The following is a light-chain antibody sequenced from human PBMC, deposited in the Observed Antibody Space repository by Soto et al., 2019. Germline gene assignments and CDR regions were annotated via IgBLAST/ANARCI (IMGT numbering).Light chain of an antibody. Sequence: EIVMTQSPATLSVSPGERATLSCRASQSVSSNLAWYQQKPGQAPRLLIYGASTRATGIPARFSGSGSGTEFSLTIRSLHSEDFAVYYCQQDNNRPPFTFGPRTKVDIK. V-gene: IGKV3-15*01. CDR3: QQDNNRPPFT. CDR2: GAS. J-gene: IGKJ3*01. CDR1: QSVSSN.